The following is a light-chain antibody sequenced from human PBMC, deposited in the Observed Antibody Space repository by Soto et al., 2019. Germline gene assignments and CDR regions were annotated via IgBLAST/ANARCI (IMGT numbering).Light chain of an antibody. V-gene: IGKV3-20*01. Sequence: ILWTQPPGTLSLSPGERVTLSCRASQIVTSDYLAWYPQAPGQAPRLLFYGAFNRATGISDRFSGSGSGTDFPLSISKLEPGDFGVYFCHQYGKSPRTFGQGTKVDIK. J-gene: IGKJ1*01. CDR3: HQYGKSPRT. CDR2: GAF. CDR1: QIVTSDY.